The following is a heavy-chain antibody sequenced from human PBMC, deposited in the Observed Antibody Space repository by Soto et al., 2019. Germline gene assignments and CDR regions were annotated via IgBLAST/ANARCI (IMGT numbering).Heavy chain of an antibody. CDR2: INAGNGNT. J-gene: IGHJ5*02. CDR1: GYTFTSYA. CDR3: ARESSTYYDFWSGYYTNWFDP. Sequence: QVQLVQSGAEVKKPGASVKVSCKASGYTFTSYAMHWVRQAPGQRLEWMGWINAGNGNTKYSQKFQGRVTITRDTSASTAYMELSSLRSEDTAVYYCARESSTYYDFWSGYYTNWFDPWGQGTLVTVSS. D-gene: IGHD3-3*01. V-gene: IGHV1-3*01.